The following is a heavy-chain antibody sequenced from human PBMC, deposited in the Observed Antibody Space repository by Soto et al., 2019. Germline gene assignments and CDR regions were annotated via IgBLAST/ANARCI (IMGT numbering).Heavy chain of an antibody. CDR1: GFFFNEAW. CDR2: IKTSAGGGAT. CDR3: TTGSVEGI. J-gene: IGHJ6*02. Sequence: EVQLVESAGGLVKPGGSLRLSCVASGFFFNEAWMNWVRQAPGEGLEWVGRIKTSAGGGATDYAAPVQGRFTISRDDSKNALYLHMNSLRTEDTAIYYCTTGSVEGIWGQGTTVTVSS. V-gene: IGHV3-15*07. D-gene: IGHD2-15*01.